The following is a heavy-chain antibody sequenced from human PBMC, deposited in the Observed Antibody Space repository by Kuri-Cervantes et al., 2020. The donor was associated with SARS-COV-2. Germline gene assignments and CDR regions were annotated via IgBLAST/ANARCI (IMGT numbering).Heavy chain of an antibody. CDR3: ARGDRSGSDFWSGYYHYYYGMDV. CDR1: GYTFTSYG. CDR2: ISAYNGNT. V-gene: IGHV1-18*04. Sequence: GESLKISCKASGYTFTSYGISWVRQAPGQGLEWMGWISAYNGNTNYAQKLQGRVTMTTDTSTSTAYMELRSLRSDDTAVYYCARGDRSGSDFWSGYYHYYYGMDVWGQGTTVTVSS. J-gene: IGHJ6*02. D-gene: IGHD3-3*01.